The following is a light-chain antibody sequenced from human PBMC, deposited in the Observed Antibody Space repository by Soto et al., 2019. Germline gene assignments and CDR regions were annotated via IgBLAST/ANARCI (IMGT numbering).Light chain of an antibody. V-gene: IGLV2-23*01. CDR3: QSFDGTLSDVV. CDR1: SSDVGSYNL. CDR2: EGS. J-gene: IGLJ2*01. Sequence: QSALTQPASVSGSPGQSITISCTGTSSDVGSYNLVSWYQQHPGKAPKLMIYEGSKRPSGVSNRFSGSKSGNTASLTISGLQAEDEADYYCQSFDGTLSDVVFGGGTKLTVL.